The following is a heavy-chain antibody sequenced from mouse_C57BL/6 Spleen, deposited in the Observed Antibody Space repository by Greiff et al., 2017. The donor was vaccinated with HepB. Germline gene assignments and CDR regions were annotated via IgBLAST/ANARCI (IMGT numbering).Heavy chain of an antibody. CDR2: ISSGSSTI. J-gene: IGHJ4*01. D-gene: IGHD1-1*01. Sequence: DVKLVESGGGLVKPGGSLKLSCAASGFTFSDYGMHWVRQAPEKGLEWVAYISSGSSTIYYADTVKGRFTISRDNAKNTLFLQMTSLRSEDTAMYYCANYYGYAMDYWGQGTSVTVSS. CDR1: GFTFSDYG. CDR3: ANYYGYAMDY. V-gene: IGHV5-17*01.